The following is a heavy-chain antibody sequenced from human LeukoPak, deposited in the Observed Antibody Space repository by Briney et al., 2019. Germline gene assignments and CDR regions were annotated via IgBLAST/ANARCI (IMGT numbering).Heavy chain of an antibody. CDR3: ARDKGSGWSEDVDY. V-gene: IGHV3-74*01. Sequence: GGSLRRSCTAYGLTFSSFWMLWVGQAPGKGLVWVSGVKSDGRTTNYADSVKGRFTISRDNAKNTLYLQMNSLRVEDTALYYCARDKGSGWSEDVDYWGQGTLVTVSS. CDR2: VKSDGRTT. D-gene: IGHD6-19*01. J-gene: IGHJ4*02. CDR1: GLTFSSFW.